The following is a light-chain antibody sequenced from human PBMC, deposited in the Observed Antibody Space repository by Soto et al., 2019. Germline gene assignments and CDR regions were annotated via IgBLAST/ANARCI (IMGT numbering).Light chain of an antibody. V-gene: IGKV1-39*01. CDR2: AAT. J-gene: IGKJ1*01. CDR3: QQSYTHPCT. CDR1: QYFNTY. Sequence: DIQMPQSPSSLSASVGDRVTISCRASQYFNTYLNWYQQKGGKAPKLLLYAATNLQSGGPSRFSGSGSGTDFNVTISILQPEDFATYYCQQSYTHPCTFGQGTTVEIE.